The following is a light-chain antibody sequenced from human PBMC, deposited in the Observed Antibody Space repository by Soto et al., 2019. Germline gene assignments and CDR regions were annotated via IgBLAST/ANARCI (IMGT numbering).Light chain of an antibody. V-gene: IGLV6-57*03. CDR1: SGSIASNY. CDR3: QSYDSSNHGV. Sequence: FMLTQPHSVSESPGKTVTISCTRSSGSIASNYVQWYQQRPGSAPTTVIYEDNQRPSGVADRFSGSIDSSSNSASLTISGLKTEDEADYYCQSYDSSNHGVFGTGTKLTVL. CDR2: EDN. J-gene: IGLJ1*01.